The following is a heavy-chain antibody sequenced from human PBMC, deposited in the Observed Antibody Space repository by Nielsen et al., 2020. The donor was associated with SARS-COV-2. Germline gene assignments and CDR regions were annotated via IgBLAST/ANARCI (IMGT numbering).Heavy chain of an antibody. V-gene: IGHV4-34*01. CDR3: ARTEQWLVGNYFDY. Sequence: SETLSLTCAVYGGSFGGYYWSWIRQPPGKGLEWIGEVNYRGGTNYNPSLKSRVTISVDTSKNQFSLKLSSVTAADTAVYYCARTEQWLVGNYFDYWGQGTLVTVSS. CDR1: GGSFGGYY. D-gene: IGHD6-19*01. CDR2: VNYRGGT. J-gene: IGHJ4*02.